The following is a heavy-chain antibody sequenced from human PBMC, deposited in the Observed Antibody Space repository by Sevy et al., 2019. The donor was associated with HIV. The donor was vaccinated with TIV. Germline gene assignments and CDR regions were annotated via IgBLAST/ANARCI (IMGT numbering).Heavy chain of an antibody. CDR2: IDPSDSYT. V-gene: IGHV5-10-1*01. Sequence: GESLKISCKGSGYSFTTYWITWVRQMPGKGLEWMGRIDPSDSYTNYSPSFQGHVTISADKSISTVYLQWSSLKASDTAMYYYARHLGYYDSGTYYDYFDYWGQGTLVTVSS. D-gene: IGHD3-10*01. J-gene: IGHJ4*02. CDR1: GYSFTTYW. CDR3: ARHLGYYDSGTYYDYFDY.